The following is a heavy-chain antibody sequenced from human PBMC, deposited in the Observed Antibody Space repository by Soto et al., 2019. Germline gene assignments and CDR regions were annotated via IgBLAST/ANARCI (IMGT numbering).Heavy chain of an antibody. CDR2: MYNSGTT. CDR3: AKAPLVGATSPWDY. D-gene: IGHD1-26*01. J-gene: IGHJ4*02. V-gene: IGHV4-61*01. CDR1: GGAVDSNSYY. Sequence: SETLSLTCTVSGGAVDSNSYYWTWIRQPPGKGLEWIAYMYNSGTTKYNPSLQSRVTISLDTSKNQFSLQLSSVTAADTAVYYCAKAPLVGATSPWDYWGQGTLVTVSS.